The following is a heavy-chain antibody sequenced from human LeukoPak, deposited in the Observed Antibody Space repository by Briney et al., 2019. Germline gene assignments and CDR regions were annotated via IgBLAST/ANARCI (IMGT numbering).Heavy chain of an antibody. CDR1: GFTFSDYY. J-gene: IGHJ6*02. CDR2: ISSSGSTI. CDR3: AREGIVATFYYYYGMDV. V-gene: IGHV3-11*01. Sequence: GGSLRLSCAAPGFTFSDYYMSWIRQAPGKGLEWVSYISSSGSTIYYADSVKGRFTISRDNAKNSLYLQMNSLRAEDTAVYYCAREGIVATFYYYYGMDVWGQGTTVTVSS. D-gene: IGHD5-12*01.